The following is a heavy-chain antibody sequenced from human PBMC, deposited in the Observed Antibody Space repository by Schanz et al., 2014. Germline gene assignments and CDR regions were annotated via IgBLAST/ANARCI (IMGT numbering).Heavy chain of an antibody. CDR3: ARVRGTKVDF. V-gene: IGHV3-53*01. J-gene: IGHJ4*02. CDR2: MYINSGST. CDR1: GFTVNTNY. D-gene: IGHD1-1*01. Sequence: EVQLVESGGGLIQPGGSLRLSCAVSGFTVNTNYMSWVRQAPGKGLEWISSMYINSGSTQYADSVKGRFIISRDSSKNTLFLQMNSLRAEDTAVYYCARVRGTKVDFWGQGTLVTVSS.